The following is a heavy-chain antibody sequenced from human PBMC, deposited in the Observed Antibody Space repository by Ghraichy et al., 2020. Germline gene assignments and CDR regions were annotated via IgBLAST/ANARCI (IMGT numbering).Heavy chain of an antibody. D-gene: IGHD5-12*01. J-gene: IGHJ4*02. CDR2: IYYSGST. Sequence: SETLSLTCTVSGGSISSYYWSWIRQPPGKGLEWIGYIYYSGSTNYNPSLKSRVTISVDTSKNQFSLKLSSVTAADTAVYYCARQLRGYDLFGVYPAEFDYWGQGTLVTVSS. CDR3: ARQLRGYDLFGVYPAEFDY. V-gene: IGHV4-59*01. CDR1: GGSISSYY.